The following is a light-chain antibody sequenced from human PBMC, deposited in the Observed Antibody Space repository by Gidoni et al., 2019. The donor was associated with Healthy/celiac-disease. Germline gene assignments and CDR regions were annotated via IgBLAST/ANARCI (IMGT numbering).Light chain of an antibody. Sequence: DIQMTQYPSSLSASVGDRVTITCRASQSISSYLNWYQQKPGKAPKLLIYAASSLQSGVPSRFSCSGSGTDFTLTISSLQPEDFATYYCQQSYSTPRTFGQGTKVEIK. CDR1: QSISSY. CDR3: QQSYSTPRT. CDR2: AAS. J-gene: IGKJ1*01. V-gene: IGKV1-39*01.